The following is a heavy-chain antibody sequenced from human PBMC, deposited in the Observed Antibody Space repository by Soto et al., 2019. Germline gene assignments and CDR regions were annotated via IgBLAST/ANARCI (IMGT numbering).Heavy chain of an antibody. Sequence: ASVKVSCKASGYTFTSYGISWVRQAPGQGLEWMGWISAYNGNTNYAQKLQGRVTMTTDTSTSTAYMELRSLRSDDTAVYYCARDNGLTYCSSTSCPPDYWGQGTLVTGSS. CDR3: ARDNGLTYCSSTSCPPDY. CDR1: GYTFTSYG. CDR2: ISAYNGNT. D-gene: IGHD2-2*01. J-gene: IGHJ4*02. V-gene: IGHV1-18*04.